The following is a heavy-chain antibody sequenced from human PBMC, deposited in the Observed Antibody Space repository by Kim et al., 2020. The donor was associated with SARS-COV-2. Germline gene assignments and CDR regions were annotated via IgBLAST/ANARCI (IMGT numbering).Heavy chain of an antibody. J-gene: IGHJ4*02. CDR3: AREPKPRTLDY. Sequence: ANYAQKFQGRVTITADKSTSTAYMELSSLRSEDTAVYYCAREPKPRTLDYWGQGTLVTVSS. V-gene: IGHV1-69*04. CDR2: A. D-gene: IGHD1-1*01.